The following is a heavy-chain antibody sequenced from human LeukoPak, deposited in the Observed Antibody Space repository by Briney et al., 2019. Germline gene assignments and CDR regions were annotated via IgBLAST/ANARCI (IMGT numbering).Heavy chain of an antibody. CDR3: ARGFSSSSGLSGDY. J-gene: IGHJ4*02. CDR2: INPNSGGT. V-gene: IGHV1-2*02. D-gene: IGHD6-6*01. CDR1: GYTFTGYY. Sequence: ASVKVSCKASGYTFTGYYMHLVRQAPGQGLEWMGWINPNSGGTNYAQKFQGRVTMTRDTSISTAYMELSRLRSDDTAVYYCARGFSSSSGLSGDYWGQGTLVTVSS.